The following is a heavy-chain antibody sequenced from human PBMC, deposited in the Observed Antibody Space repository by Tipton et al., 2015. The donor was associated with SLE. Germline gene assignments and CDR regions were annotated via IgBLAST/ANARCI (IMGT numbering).Heavy chain of an antibody. D-gene: IGHD3-9*01. CDR3: ARGGLLRYFDWLNCFDP. Sequence: TLSLTCTVSGGSISSSSYYWGWIRQPPGKGLEWIGSIYYSGSTYYNPSLQSRVTISVDTSKNQFSLKLSSVTAADTAVYYCARGGLLRYFDWLNCFDPWGQGTLVTVSS. J-gene: IGHJ5*02. CDR2: IYYSGST. CDR1: GGSISSSSYY. V-gene: IGHV4-39*07.